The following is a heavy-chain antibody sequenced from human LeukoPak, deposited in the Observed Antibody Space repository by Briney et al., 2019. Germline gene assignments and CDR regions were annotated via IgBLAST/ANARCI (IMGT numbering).Heavy chain of an antibody. D-gene: IGHD3-10*01. J-gene: IGHJ4*02. V-gene: IGHV3-23*01. CDR2: IIGSGVST. CDR3: AETAYDSGSGEYYFDY. Sequence: GGSLRLSCAASGFTFTNYAMSWVRQAPGNGLEWVSTIIGSGVSTYYADSVKGRFTISRDNSKGRLYLQMNSLRAEDTAVYYCAETAYDSGSGEYYFDYWGQGTLVTVSS. CDR1: GFTFTNYA.